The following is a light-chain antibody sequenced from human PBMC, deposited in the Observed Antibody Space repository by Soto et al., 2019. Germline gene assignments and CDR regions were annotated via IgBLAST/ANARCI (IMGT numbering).Light chain of an antibody. CDR3: SAYAGAAIYV. J-gene: IGLJ1*01. CDR1: SSDVGNYNL. V-gene: IGLV2-23*02. Sequence: HCELTHPASVSRVHGEASTIICNGTSSDVGNYNLVSWYQQHPGKAPKLMISEVTKRPSGVSNRFSASKSGNTASLTISVLQAGDEADYYCSAYAGAAIYVCGTGPKVTVL. CDR2: EVT.